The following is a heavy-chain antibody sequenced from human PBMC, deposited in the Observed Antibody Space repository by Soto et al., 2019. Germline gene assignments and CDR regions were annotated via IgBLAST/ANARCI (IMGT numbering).Heavy chain of an antibody. D-gene: IGHD2-2*01. CDR3: AKGGHQSYFDY. CDR2: VSGNGGET. J-gene: IGHJ4*02. V-gene: IGHV3-23*01. Sequence: EVHLLESGGALVQPGGSLRLSCVASGLTFRNYAMTWVRQAPGKGPEWVSTVSGNGGETFYADSVKGRFTISRDNSKDTVYLVMNSLRVEDTAIYYCAKGGHQSYFDYWGQGTLVAVSS. CDR1: GLTFRNYA.